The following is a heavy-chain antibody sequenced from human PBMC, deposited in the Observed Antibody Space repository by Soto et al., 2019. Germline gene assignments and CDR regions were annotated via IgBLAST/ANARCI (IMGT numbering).Heavy chain of an antibody. Sequence: QVQLVESGGGVVQPGRSLRLSCAASGFTFSSYGMHWVRQAPGKGLEWVAVIWYDGSKKYYADSVKGRFTISRDNSKNTLYLQMNSLRAEDTAVYYCARDADYGGNSSPVYWGQGTLVTVSS. CDR1: GFTFSSYG. D-gene: IGHD4-17*01. J-gene: IGHJ4*02. CDR2: IWYDGSKK. V-gene: IGHV3-33*01. CDR3: ARDADYGGNSSPVY.